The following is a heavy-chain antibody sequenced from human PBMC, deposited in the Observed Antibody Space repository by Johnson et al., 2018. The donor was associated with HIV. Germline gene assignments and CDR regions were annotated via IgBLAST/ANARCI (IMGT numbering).Heavy chain of an antibody. J-gene: IGHJ3*02. CDR2: IRYDGSNK. CDR3: AKWGTMVRGLDAFDI. V-gene: IGHV3-30*02. Sequence: QVQLVESGGGVVQPGGSLRLSCAASGFSFSSYGMYWVRQAPGKGLEWVAFIRYDGSNKYYADSVKGRFTISRDNSKNTLYLQMNSLRAEDTAVYYCAKWGTMVRGLDAFDIWGQG. D-gene: IGHD3-10*01. CDR1: GFSFSSYG.